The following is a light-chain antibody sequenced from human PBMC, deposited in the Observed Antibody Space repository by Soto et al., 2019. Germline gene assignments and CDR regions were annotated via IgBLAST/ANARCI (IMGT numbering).Light chain of an antibody. CDR2: WAS. J-gene: IGKJ4*01. CDR3: QQYYTTLS. Sequence: DIAMTQSPDSLAVSLGERATINCKSSQSVLYNSDNKNYLAWYQQKAGQPPKLLIYWASTRDSGVPDRFSGSGSGADFTLTISNLQAEDVAVYYCQQYYTTLSFGGGTKVEIK. CDR1: QSVLYNSDNKNY. V-gene: IGKV4-1*01.